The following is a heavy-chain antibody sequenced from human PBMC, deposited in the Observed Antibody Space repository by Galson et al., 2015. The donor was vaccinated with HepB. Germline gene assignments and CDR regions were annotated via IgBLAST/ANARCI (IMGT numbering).Heavy chain of an antibody. CDR1: GFTFSSYS. V-gene: IGHV3-21*01. CDR3: ARQLGYCTNGVCYTGYYYYGMDV. J-gene: IGHJ6*02. CDR2: ISSSSYI. Sequence: SLRLSCAASGFTFSSYSMNWVRQAPGKGLEWVSSISSSSYIYYADSVKGRFTISRDNAKNSLYLQMSSLRAEDTAVYYCARQLGYCTNGVCYTGYYYYGMDVWGQGTTVTVSS. D-gene: IGHD2-8*01.